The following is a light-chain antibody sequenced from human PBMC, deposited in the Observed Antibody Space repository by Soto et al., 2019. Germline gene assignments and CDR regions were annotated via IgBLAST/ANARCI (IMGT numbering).Light chain of an antibody. CDR2: KAS. Sequence: DIHITQSPSTLSTSVGDRVIITCRASQSISSWLAWYQQKPGKAPKLLIYKASSLESGVPSRFSGSGSGTEFTLTISSLQPDDFATYYCQQYNSYPWTFGQGTKVDIK. J-gene: IGKJ1*01. CDR3: QQYNSYPWT. V-gene: IGKV1-5*03. CDR1: QSISSW.